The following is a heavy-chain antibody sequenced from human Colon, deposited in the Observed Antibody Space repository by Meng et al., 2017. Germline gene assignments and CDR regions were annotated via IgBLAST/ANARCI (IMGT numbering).Heavy chain of an antibody. D-gene: IGHD4-17*01. CDR2: IDWNDDK. V-gene: IGHV2-70*01. J-gene: IGHJ4*02. CDR1: GFSLSTSGLC. CDR3: ARTTYGDFVRGVVDF. Sequence: SGPTLVKPTQTFTLTCTFSGFSLSTSGLCVSWIRQSPGKAPDWLALIDWNDDKYYKASLRTRVTISKDSSKSQVVLRMTNMDPVDTATYYCARTTYGDFVRGVVDFWGQGTLVTVSS.